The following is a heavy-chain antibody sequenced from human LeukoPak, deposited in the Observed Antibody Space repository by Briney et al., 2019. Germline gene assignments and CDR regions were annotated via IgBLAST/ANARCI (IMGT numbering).Heavy chain of an antibody. CDR2: ISDSGDST. CDR3: AQTKILATFFDY. D-gene: IGHD5-12*01. J-gene: IGHJ4*02. V-gene: IGHV3-23*01. Sequence: GGSLRLSCAASGFTFSNYAMSWVRQAPGKGLEWVSGISDSGDSTYYADSVKGRFTISRDNSKNTLYLQMNSLRAEDTAIYYCAQTKILATFFDYWGQGTLVTVSS. CDR1: GFTFSNYA.